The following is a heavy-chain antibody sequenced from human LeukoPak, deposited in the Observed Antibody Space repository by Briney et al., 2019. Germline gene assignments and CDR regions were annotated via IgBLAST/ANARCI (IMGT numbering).Heavy chain of an antibody. J-gene: IGHJ4*02. Sequence: GGSLRLSCAASGFTFDDYAMHWVRQAPGKGLEWVSGISWNSGSIGYADSVKGRFTISRDNAKNSLYLQMNSLRAEDTALYYCAKATGSSWYGTWGYSDYWGQGTLVTVSS. D-gene: IGHD6-13*01. CDR1: GFTFDDYA. CDR3: AKATGSSWYGTWGYSDY. CDR2: ISWNSGSI. V-gene: IGHV3-9*01.